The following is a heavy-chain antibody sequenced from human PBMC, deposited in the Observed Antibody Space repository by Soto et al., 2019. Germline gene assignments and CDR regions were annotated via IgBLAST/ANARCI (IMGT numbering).Heavy chain of an antibody. D-gene: IGHD3-3*01. CDR2: IYSGHTT. CDR3: VRGPSDHKLRLVEWPYGDY. CDR1: GFIVSSNQ. Sequence: GGSLRLSCVASGFIVSSNQMSWVRQAPGKGLEWVSVIYSGHTTYYADSVEGRFAISRDDSKNTLYLQMNSLRVEDTAVYYCVRGPSDHKLRLVEWPYGDYWGQGALVTVSS. V-gene: IGHV3-53*01. J-gene: IGHJ4*02.